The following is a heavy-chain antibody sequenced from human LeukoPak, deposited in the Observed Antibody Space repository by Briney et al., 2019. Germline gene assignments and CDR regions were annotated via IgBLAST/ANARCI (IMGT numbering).Heavy chain of an antibody. Sequence: PGRSLRLSCAASGFTFSSYAMHWVRQPPGKGLEWVAVISYDGSNKYYADSVKGRFTISRDNSKNTLYLQMNSLRAEDTAVYYCARESDAFDIWGQGTMVTVSS. J-gene: IGHJ3*02. V-gene: IGHV3-30-3*01. CDR3: ARESDAFDI. CDR1: GFTFSSYA. CDR2: ISYDGSNK.